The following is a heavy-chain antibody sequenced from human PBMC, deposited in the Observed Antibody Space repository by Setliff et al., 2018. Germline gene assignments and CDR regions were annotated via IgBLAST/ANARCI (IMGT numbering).Heavy chain of an antibody. D-gene: IGHD2-8*01. Sequence: PSETLSLTCSVSGASITSGGFYWTWIRQPAGKGLEWVGHISPSGSTNSDPSLKSRVTMSVDTSKNQVSLKMTSVTAADTAVYYCARHGPTRTDSWFDSFDVWGQGTKVTVSS. V-gene: IGHV4-61*09. CDR3: ARHGPTRTDSWFDSFDV. CDR1: GASITSGGFY. CDR2: ISPSGST. J-gene: IGHJ3*01.